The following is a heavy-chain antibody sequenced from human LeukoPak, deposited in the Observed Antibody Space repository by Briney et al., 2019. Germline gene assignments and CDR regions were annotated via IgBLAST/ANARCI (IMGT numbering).Heavy chain of an antibody. Sequence: SETLSLTCTVSGGSFSSRPYYWSWIRQPAGKGLEWIGRIYTSGDTDYNPSLKSRVTISVDTSENQLSLKLSSVTAADTAVYYCARRRMSSAWDRSGYYFDYWGQGTLVTVSS. D-gene: IGHD3-10*01. CDR3: ARRRMSSAWDRSGYYFDY. J-gene: IGHJ4*02. CDR2: IYTSGDT. CDR1: GGSFSSRPYY. V-gene: IGHV4-61*02.